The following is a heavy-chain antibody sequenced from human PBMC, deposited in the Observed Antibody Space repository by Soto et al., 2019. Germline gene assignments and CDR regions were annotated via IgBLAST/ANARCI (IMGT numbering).Heavy chain of an antibody. CDR3: ARLNTRSGGPDFDY. D-gene: IGHD6-19*01. CDR1: GFPFSSYE. Sequence: GGSLRLSCAASGFPFSSYEMNLVRQSPGKGLEWVSYISSSGSTIYYADSVKGRFTISRDNAKNSLYLQMNSLRAEDTAVYYCARLNTRSGGPDFDYWGQGTVFTVSS. CDR2: ISSSGSTI. V-gene: IGHV3-48*03. J-gene: IGHJ4*02.